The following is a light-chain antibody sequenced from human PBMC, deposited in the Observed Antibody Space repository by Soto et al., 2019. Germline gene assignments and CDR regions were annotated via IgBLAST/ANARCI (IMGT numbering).Light chain of an antibody. J-gene: IGLJ3*02. Sequence: NFMLTQPHSVSESPGKTVTISCTRSSGSIASNYVQWYQQRPGSSPTTVIYEDNQRPSGVPDRFSGSIDSSSNSASLTVSGLKTEDEADYYFQSYDSSNQVFGGGTKPTVL. CDR3: QSYDSSNQV. CDR2: EDN. CDR1: SGSIASNY. V-gene: IGLV6-57*01.